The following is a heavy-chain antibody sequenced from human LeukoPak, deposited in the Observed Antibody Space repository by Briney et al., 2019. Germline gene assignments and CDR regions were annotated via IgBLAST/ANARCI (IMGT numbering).Heavy chain of an antibody. CDR1: GFTFSSYW. D-gene: IGHD2-8*01. CDR3: ARGCLGGFFDY. Sequence: GGSLRLSCAASGFTFSSYWMHWVRQAPGKGLVWVSRINSDGSSTNYADSVKGRFTISRDNAKNTLYLQMNSLRAEDTAVYYCARGCLGGFFDYWGQGTLVTVSS. CDR2: INSDGSST. V-gene: IGHV3-74*01. J-gene: IGHJ4*02.